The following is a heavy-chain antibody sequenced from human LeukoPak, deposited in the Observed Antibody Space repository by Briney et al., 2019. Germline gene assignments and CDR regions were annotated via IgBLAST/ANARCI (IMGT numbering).Heavy chain of an antibody. D-gene: IGHD3-10*02. CDR3: AEPGITMIGGV. CDR1: GFTFSNYA. J-gene: IGHJ6*04. Sequence: GRSLRLSCAASGFTFSNYAMHWVRQAPGKGLEWVAVISYDGNNKYYANSVKGRFTISRDNAKNSLYLQMNSLRAEDTAVYYCAEPGITMIGGVWGKGTTVTISS. CDR2: ISYDGNNK. V-gene: IGHV3-30*04.